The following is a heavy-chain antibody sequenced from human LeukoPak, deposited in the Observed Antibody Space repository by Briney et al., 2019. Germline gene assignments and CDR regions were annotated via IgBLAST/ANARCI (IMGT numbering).Heavy chain of an antibody. V-gene: IGHV1-69*13. CDR1: GGTFTSYA. CDR3: ARKLRLGGNWFDP. Sequence: SVKVSCKTSGGTFTSYAITWVRQAPGQGLEWMGKIIPISGTTNYAQKFQGRVTFTADESTSTAYLELSSLRSEDTALYYCARKLRLGGNWFDPWGQGTLVTVAS. J-gene: IGHJ5*02. D-gene: IGHD1-26*01. CDR2: IIPISGTT.